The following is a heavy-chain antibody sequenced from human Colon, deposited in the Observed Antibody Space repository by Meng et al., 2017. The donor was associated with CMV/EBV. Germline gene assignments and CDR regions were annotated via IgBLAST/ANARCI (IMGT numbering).Heavy chain of an antibody. CDR2: IFPADSDT. CDR1: EFTFTDYW. D-gene: IGHD2-8*01. CDR3: VRRRGNFMVDY. Sequence: GESLKISCKGSEFTFTDYWIAWVRQMPGKGLEFMGMIFPADSDTRYSPSFQGLVSISADNSLNSAYLQFSSLKASDSAVYYCVRRRGNFMVDYWGQGTLVTVSS. J-gene: IGHJ4*02. V-gene: IGHV5-51*01.